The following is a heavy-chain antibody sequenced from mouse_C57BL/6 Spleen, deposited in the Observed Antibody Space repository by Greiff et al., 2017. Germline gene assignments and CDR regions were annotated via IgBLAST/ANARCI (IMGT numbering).Heavy chain of an antibody. CDR1: GYSITSGYY. Sequence: DVKLQESGPGLVKPSQSLSLTCSVTGYSITSGYYWNWIRQFPGNKLEWMGYISYDGSNKYNPSLKNRISITRDTSKNQFFLKLNSVTTEDTATYYCAREGYDGAGFAYWGQGTLVTVSA. J-gene: IGHJ3*01. V-gene: IGHV3-6*01. CDR3: AREGYDGAGFAY. CDR2: ISYDGSN. D-gene: IGHD2-14*01.